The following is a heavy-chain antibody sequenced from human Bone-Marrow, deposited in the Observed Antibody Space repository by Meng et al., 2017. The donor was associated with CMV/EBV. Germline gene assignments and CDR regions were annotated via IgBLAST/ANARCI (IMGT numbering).Heavy chain of an antibody. V-gene: IGHV1-2*02. CDR3: ARDQYRSLSGPIY. J-gene: IGHJ4*02. CDR1: GYTFTGYY. Sequence: ASVKVSCKASGYTFTGYYMYWVRQATGQGLEWMGWINPNSGGTNSAQKFQGRVTMTRDTSISTAYMELSRLRSDDTAVYYRARDQYRSLSGPIYWGQGTLVTVSS. CDR2: INPNSGGT. D-gene: IGHD6-6*01.